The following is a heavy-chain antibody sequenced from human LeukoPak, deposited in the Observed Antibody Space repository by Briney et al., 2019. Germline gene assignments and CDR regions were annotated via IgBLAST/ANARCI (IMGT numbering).Heavy chain of an antibody. J-gene: IGHJ3*02. CDR2: IYTSGST. V-gene: IGHV4-4*07. D-gene: IGHD3-22*01. CDR1: GGSISSYY. CDR3: ARDRDYYDSSGYSYFDI. Sequence: PSETLSLTCTVSGGSISSYYWSWIRQPAGKGLEWIGRIYTSGSTNYNPSLKSRVTISVDTSKNQFSLKLSSVTAADTAVYYCARDRDYYDSSGYSYFDIWGQGTMVAVSS.